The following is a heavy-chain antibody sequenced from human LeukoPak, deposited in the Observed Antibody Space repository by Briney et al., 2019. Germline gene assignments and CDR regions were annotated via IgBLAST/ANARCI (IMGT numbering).Heavy chain of an antibody. CDR3: ARAAVGATNDY. V-gene: IGHV3-48*01. J-gene: IGHJ4*02. CDR2: ISSSSSII. D-gene: IGHD1-26*01. Sequence: GGSLRLSCAGSGFTFSSYSMNWVRQAPGKGLEWVSYISSSSSIIYYADSVKGRFTISRDNAQNSMYLQMNSLRAEDTAVYYCARAAVGATNDYWGQGTLVTVSS. CDR1: GFTFSSYS.